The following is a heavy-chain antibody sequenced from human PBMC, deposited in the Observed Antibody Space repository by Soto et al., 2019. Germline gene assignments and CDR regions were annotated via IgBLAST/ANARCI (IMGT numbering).Heavy chain of an antibody. D-gene: IGHD5-12*01. J-gene: IGHJ6*02. CDR1: GDSVSSNSAA. CDR3: ARDIVATITRGKTYYYYGMDV. CDR2: TYYRSKWYN. Sequence: PSQTLSLTCAISGDSVSSNSAAWNWTRQSPSRGLEWLGRTYYRSKWYNDYAVSVKSRITINPDTSKNQFSLQLNSVTPEDTAVYYCARDIVATITRGKTYYYYGMDVWGQGTTVTVSS. V-gene: IGHV6-1*01.